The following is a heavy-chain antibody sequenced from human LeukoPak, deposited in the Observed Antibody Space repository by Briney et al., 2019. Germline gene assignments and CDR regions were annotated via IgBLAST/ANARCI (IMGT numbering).Heavy chain of an antibody. CDR2: INHSGSS. CDR3: AREVWYYGSGSYSAWFDP. Sequence: SEPLSLPCAVHGGSFSGYYWSWIRQPPGKGLEWIGEINHSGSSNYNPSLKSRVTISVDTSKNQFSLKLSSVTAADTAVYYCAREVWYYGSGSYSAWFDPWGQGTLVTVSS. V-gene: IGHV4-34*01. CDR1: GGSFSGYY. J-gene: IGHJ5*02. D-gene: IGHD3-10*01.